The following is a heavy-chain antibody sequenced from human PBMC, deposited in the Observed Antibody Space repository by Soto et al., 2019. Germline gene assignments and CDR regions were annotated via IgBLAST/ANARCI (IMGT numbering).Heavy chain of an antibody. D-gene: IGHD6-6*01. Sequence: SETLSLTCTVSGDSISSYYWSWIRQPPGKGLEWIGYIYNTGSTNYNPSLESRVTISVDTSKSQFSLKLNSVTAADTAVYYCATMSIAASLDFWGQGTLVTVSS. V-gene: IGHV4-59*01. J-gene: IGHJ4*02. CDR3: ATMSIAASLDF. CDR1: GDSISSYY. CDR2: IYNTGST.